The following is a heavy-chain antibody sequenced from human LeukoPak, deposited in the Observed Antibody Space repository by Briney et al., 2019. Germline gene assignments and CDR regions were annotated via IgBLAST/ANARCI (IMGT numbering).Heavy chain of an antibody. V-gene: IGHV3-13*01. Sequence: GGSLRLSCAASGFTFSSYDMHWVRQATGKGLEWLSAIGTAGDTYYPGSVKGRFTISRENAKNSLYLQMNSLRAGDTAVYYCARGDYVWGSYDYWGQGTLVTVSS. CDR1: GFTFSSYD. CDR3: ARGDYVWGSYDY. CDR2: IGTAGDT. J-gene: IGHJ4*02. D-gene: IGHD3-16*01.